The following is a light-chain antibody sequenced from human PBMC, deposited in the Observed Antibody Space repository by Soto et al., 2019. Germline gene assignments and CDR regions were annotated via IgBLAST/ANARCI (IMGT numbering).Light chain of an antibody. Sequence: QSVLTQPPSASGDPGQTVPISCTGTSSDVGGYNYVSWYQHHPGKAPKLLIYEVNNRPSGVPDRFSGAKSGNTASLTVSGLQAEDEADYYCSSYAGNKNVFGGGTKLTVL. CDR3: SSYAGNKNV. J-gene: IGLJ2*01. CDR2: EVN. CDR1: SSDVGGYNY. V-gene: IGLV2-8*01.